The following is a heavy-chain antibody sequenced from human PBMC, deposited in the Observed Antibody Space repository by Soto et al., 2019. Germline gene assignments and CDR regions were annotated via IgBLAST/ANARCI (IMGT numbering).Heavy chain of an antibody. D-gene: IGHD5-18*01. V-gene: IGHV4-38-2*01. Sequence: PSETLSLTCAVSGYSITNGYYWGWIRQPPGMGLEWIGSIYHSGSTSYNPSLRSRVTISVVTSKNQFSLKLRSVTAADTAMYYCAKVGGGGLVTAAIGRFDSWGQGTQVTVSS. J-gene: IGHJ4*02. CDR2: IYHSGST. CDR1: GYSITNGYY. CDR3: AKVGGGGLVTAAIGRFDS.